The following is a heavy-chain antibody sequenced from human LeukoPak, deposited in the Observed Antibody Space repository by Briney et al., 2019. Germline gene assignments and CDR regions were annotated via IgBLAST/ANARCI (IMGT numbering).Heavy chain of an antibody. CDR1: GGSISSGGYY. Sequence: PSETLSLTCTVSGGSISSGGYYWSWIRQPPGKGLESIGYIYHSGSTYYNPSLKSRVTISVDRSKNQFSLKLSSVTAADTAVYYCARHGKLTYSSSWYRESRAENWFDPWGQGTLVTVSS. J-gene: IGHJ5*02. CDR2: IYHSGST. V-gene: IGHV4-30-2*01. D-gene: IGHD6-13*01. CDR3: ARHGKLTYSSSWYRESRAENWFDP.